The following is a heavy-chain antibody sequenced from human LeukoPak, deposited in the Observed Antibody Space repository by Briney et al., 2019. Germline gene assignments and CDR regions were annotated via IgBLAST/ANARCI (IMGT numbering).Heavy chain of an antibody. CDR1: GYTLTELS. V-gene: IGHV1-24*01. Sequence: GASVKVSCKVSGYTLTELSMHWVRQAPGKGLEWMGGFDPEDGETIYAQKFQGRVTMTEDTSTDTAYMELSSLRSEDTAVYYCATDPRSSGWPGYWGQGTLVTVSS. J-gene: IGHJ4*02. CDR2: FDPEDGET. CDR3: ATDPRSSGWPGY. D-gene: IGHD6-19*01.